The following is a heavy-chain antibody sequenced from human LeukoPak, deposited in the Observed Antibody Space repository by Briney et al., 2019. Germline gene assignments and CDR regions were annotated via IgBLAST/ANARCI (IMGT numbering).Heavy chain of an antibody. Sequence: NPSETLSLTCTVSRGSISSGGYYWSWIRQPPGKGLDWIGYIYHSGSTYYNPSLKSRVTISVDRSKNQFSLKLSSVTAADTAVYYCASTMVRAVIEQVVYWGQRTLVTVSS. V-gene: IGHV4-30-2*01. D-gene: IGHD3-10*01. CDR2: IYHSGST. CDR3: ASTMVRAVIEQVVY. CDR1: RGSISSGGYY. J-gene: IGHJ4*02.